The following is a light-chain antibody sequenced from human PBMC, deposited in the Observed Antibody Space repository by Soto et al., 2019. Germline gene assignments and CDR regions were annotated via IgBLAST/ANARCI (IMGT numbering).Light chain of an antibody. CDR1: QSVSSN. V-gene: IGKV3-15*01. J-gene: IGKJ1*01. CDR2: GAS. CDR3: QQYNNWLWT. Sequence: EIVVTQSPATLSLSPGERVTFACRASQSVSSNLAWYQQKPGQAPRLLIYGASTRATGIPARFGGSGSGTEFTLTISSLQSEDFAVYYCQQYNNWLWTFGQGTKVDIK.